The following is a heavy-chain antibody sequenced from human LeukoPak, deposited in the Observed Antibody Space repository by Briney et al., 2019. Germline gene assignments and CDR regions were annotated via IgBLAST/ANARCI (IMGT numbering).Heavy chain of an antibody. V-gene: IGHV5-51*01. Sequence: KPGESLQISCKGSGYSFTNYWIGWVRHMPGKGLEWMGFIYPGDSDIRYSPSFQGQVTISADESISTAYLQWSSLKASDTAMYYCARHPPQYYYDSSGYCFDYWGQGTLVTVSS. CDR1: GYSFTNYW. CDR3: ARHPPQYYYDSSGYCFDY. D-gene: IGHD3-22*01. CDR2: IYPGDSDI. J-gene: IGHJ4*02.